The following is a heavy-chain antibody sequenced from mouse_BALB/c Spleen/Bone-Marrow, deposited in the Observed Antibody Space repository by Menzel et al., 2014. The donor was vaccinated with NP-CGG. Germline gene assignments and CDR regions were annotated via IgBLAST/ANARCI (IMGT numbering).Heavy chain of an antibody. J-gene: IGHJ2*01. Sequence: EQSGSELVRPGASVKLSCKASGYTFTSYWMHWVKQRPGQGLEWVGNIYPGSGSTNYDEKFKSKATLTVDTSSSTAYMQLSSLTSEDSAVYYCTRGDYGHFDYWGQGTTLTVSS. V-gene: IGHV1S22*01. CDR1: GYTFTSYW. D-gene: IGHD1-2*01. CDR3: TRGDYGHFDY. CDR2: IYPGSGST.